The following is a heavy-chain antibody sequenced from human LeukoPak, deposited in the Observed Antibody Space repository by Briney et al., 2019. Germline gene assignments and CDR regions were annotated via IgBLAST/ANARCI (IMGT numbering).Heavy chain of an antibody. V-gene: IGHV1-2*02. Sequence: GASVKVSCKTAGYTFTGYYIHWVQQAPGQGLEWMGWINPSNGVTNYAQKFQGRVTMTRDTSTTTAYMELSRLRSDDTAVYFCARGHYYSGITFPLHYWGQGTQVTVSS. CDR3: ARGHYYSGITFPLHY. J-gene: IGHJ4*02. CDR1: GYTFTGYY. CDR2: INPSNGVT. D-gene: IGHD3-10*01.